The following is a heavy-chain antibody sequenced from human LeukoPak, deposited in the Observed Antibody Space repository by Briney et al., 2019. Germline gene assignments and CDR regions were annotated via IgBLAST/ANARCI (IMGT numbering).Heavy chain of an antibody. CDR3: ATLANGVTHSFDI. D-gene: IGHD2-8*01. J-gene: IGHJ3*02. Sequence: GGSLRLSCAASGFNLRNYGMHWVRQAPGKGLEWVAFIKNDGSEKDYVDSVKGRLTISRDNSKNTLYLQMNSLRTEDTAVYYCATLANGVTHSFDIWGLGIMVTVSS. CDR1: GFNLRNYG. CDR2: IKNDGSEK. V-gene: IGHV3-30*02.